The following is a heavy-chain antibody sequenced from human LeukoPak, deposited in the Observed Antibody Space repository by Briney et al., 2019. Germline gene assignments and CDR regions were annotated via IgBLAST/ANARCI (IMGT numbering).Heavy chain of an antibody. D-gene: IGHD3-16*01. J-gene: IGHJ3*02. Sequence: SETLSLTCAVYGGSFSGYYWSWTRQPPGKGLEWIGEINHSGSTNYNPSLKSRVTISVDTSKNQFSLKLSSVTAADTAVYYCARLLVMGDAFDIWGQGTMVTVSS. CDR2: INHSGST. CDR3: ARLLVMGDAFDI. CDR1: GGSFSGYY. V-gene: IGHV4-34*01.